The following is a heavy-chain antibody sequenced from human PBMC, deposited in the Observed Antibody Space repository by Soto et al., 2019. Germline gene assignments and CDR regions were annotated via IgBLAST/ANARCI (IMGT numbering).Heavy chain of an antibody. CDR1: GFTFTSSA. CDR3: AEAFWSGYRDYGMDV. J-gene: IGHJ6*02. D-gene: IGHD3-3*01. V-gene: IGHV1-58*01. CDR2: IVVGSGNT. Sequence: SVKVSCKASGFTFTSSAVQWVRQARGQRLEWIGWIVVGSGNTNYAQKFQERVTITRDMSTSTAYMELSSLRSEDTAVYYCAEAFWSGYRDYGMDVWGQGTTVTVSS.